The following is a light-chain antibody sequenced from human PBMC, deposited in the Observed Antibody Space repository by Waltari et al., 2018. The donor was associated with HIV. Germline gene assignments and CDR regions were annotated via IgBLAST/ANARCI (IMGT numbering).Light chain of an antibody. CDR1: SPNIGAGYA. CDR2: GNS. CDR3: QSYDSSLRV. V-gene: IGLV1-40*01. Sequence: QSVLTPPPSVAGAPGQRVTISCTGSSPNIGAGYAVHWYQQLPGTAPKLLIYGNSNRPSGVPDRFSGSKSGTSASLAITGLQAEDEADYYCQSYDSSLRVFGGGTKLTVL. J-gene: IGLJ3*02.